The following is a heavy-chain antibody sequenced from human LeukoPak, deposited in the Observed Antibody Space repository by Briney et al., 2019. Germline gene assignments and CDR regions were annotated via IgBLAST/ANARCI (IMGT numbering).Heavy chain of an antibody. V-gene: IGHV4-4*07. CDR1: GGSFSSYY. D-gene: IGHD6-19*01. CDR3: AREGYSSGWYGYDY. CDR2: IYTSGST. Sequence: NTSETLSLTCAVYGGSFSSYYWSWIRQPAGKGLEWIGRIYTSGSTNYNPSLKSRVTMSVDTSKNQFSLKLSSVTAADTAVYYCAREGYSSGWYGYDYWGQGTLVTVSS. J-gene: IGHJ4*02.